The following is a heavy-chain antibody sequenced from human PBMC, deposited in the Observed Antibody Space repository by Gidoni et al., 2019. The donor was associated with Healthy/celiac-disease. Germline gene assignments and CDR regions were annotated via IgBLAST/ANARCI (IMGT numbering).Heavy chain of an antibody. D-gene: IGHD3-3*01. Sequence: QVQLVQSGAEVKKPGASVKVSCKDSGYTFTSYGISWVRQAPGQGLEWMGWISAYNGNTNYAQKLQGRVTMTTDTSTSTAYMELRSLRSDDTAVYYCARVFGRGDYYYYYYMDVWGKGTTVTVSS. CDR1: GYTFTSYG. J-gene: IGHJ6*03. CDR3: ARVFGRGDYYYYYYMDV. CDR2: ISAYNGNT. V-gene: IGHV1-18*01.